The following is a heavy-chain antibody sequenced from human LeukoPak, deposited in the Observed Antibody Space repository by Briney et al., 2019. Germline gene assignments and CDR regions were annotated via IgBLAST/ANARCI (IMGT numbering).Heavy chain of an antibody. Sequence: KASETLSLTCTVSGGSISSSSYHWGWIRQPPGKGLEWIGSISYSGSTCYNLSLKSRVTISVDTSKNQFSLKLNSLTAADTAVYFCARLGGVYGGYYFDYWDQGTLVTVSS. D-gene: IGHD2-8*02. J-gene: IGHJ4*02. CDR2: ISYSGST. CDR3: ARLGGVYGGYYFDY. V-gene: IGHV4-39*01. CDR1: GGSISSSSYH.